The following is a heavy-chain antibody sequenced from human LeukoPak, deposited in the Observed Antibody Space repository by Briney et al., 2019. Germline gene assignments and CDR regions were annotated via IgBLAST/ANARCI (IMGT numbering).Heavy chain of an antibody. J-gene: IGHJ3*02. CDR3: ARSLAAVTTDDAFDI. D-gene: IGHD4-11*01. V-gene: IGHV4-34*01. Sequence: SETLSLTCAVYGGSFSGYYWSWIRQPPGKGLEGIGEINHSESTNYNPSLKSRVTISVDTSKNQFSLKLSSVTAADTAVYYCARSLAAVTTDDAFDIWGQGTMVTVSS. CDR1: GGSFSGYY. CDR2: INHSEST.